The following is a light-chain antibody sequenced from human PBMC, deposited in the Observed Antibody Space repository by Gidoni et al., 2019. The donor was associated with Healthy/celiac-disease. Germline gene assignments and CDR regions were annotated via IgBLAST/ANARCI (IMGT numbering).Light chain of an antibody. CDR2: LGS. J-gene: IGKJ5*01. V-gene: IGKV2-28*01. CDR1: QSLLHSNGYNY. CDR3: MHY. Sequence: DIVMTQSPLSLPVTPGEPASISCRSSQSLLHSNGYNYLDWYLQKPGQSPQLLIYLGSNRSSGVPDRFSGSGSGTDFTLKISRVEAEDVGVYYCMHYFXQXTRLXIK.